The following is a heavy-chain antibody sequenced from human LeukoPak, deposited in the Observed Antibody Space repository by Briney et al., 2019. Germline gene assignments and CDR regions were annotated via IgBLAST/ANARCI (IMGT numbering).Heavy chain of an antibody. Sequence: GGSLRLSCAPSGFTFSSSAMSWLRQAPGKGLEWVSAISSSGTSTYYADPVKGRFTISRDNTNNTLYLQMTSLRAEDTAVYYCAKDPIAARFFDYWGQGTLVTVSS. CDR2: ISSSGTST. V-gene: IGHV3-23*01. D-gene: IGHD6-6*01. J-gene: IGHJ4*02. CDR1: GFTFSSSA. CDR3: AKDPIAARFFDY.